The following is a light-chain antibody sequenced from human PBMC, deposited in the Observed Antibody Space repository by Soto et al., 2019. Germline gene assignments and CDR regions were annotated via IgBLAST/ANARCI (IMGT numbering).Light chain of an antibody. CDR2: EGS. CDR1: SSDVGDYNL. J-gene: IGLJ2*01. Sequence: QSALTQPASVSGSPGQSITISCTGTSSDVGDYNLVSWYQQHPGKAPKLMIYEGSKRPSGVSNRFSGSKSGNAASLTISGLQAEDEADYYCCSYAGGSTSGVFGGGTKLTVL. V-gene: IGLV2-23*01. CDR3: CSYAGGSTSGV.